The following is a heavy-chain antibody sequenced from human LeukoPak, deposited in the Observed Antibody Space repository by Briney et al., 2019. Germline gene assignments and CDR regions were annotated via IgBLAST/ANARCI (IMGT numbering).Heavy chain of an antibody. CDR2: INPSGSST. CDR3: AGGTTNVKGAFDM. V-gene: IGHV1-46*02. J-gene: IGHJ3*02. D-gene: IGHD2-8*01. CDR1: EFSFNNYY. Sequence: ASVKVSCKASEFSFNNYYLHSVRQAPGQGLEWMGIINPSGSSTSYAQKFQGRVTMTSDTSTSTVYMEPSSQRSEDTGVYYCAGGTTNVKGAFDMWGQGTMVTVSS.